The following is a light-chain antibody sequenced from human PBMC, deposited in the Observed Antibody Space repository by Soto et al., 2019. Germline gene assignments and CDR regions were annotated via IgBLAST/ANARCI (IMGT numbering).Light chain of an antibody. CDR1: QSVSSSQ. CDR2: GAS. J-gene: IGKJ2*01. Sequence: EIVLTQSPDTLSLSPGERATLSCRASQSVSSSQLAWYQQKPGQAPRLLIYGASSRATGIPDRFSGSGSGTDFTLTISRLEPEDFAVYYCQQHGRSRFYTFGQGTKLEIK. CDR3: QQHGRSRFYT. V-gene: IGKV3-20*01.